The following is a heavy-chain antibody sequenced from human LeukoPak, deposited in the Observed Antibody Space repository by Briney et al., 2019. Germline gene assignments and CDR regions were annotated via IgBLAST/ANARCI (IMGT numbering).Heavy chain of an antibody. CDR1: GGSISSSNW. Sequence: PSETLSLTCAVSGGSISSSNWWSWVRQPPGKGLEWIGEIYHSGSTNYNPSLKSRVTISVDKSKNQFSLKLSSVTAVDTAVYYCARFRGVIKAHDLWGRGTLVTVSS. D-gene: IGHD3-10*01. CDR2: IYHSGST. V-gene: IGHV4-4*02. J-gene: IGHJ2*01. CDR3: ARFRGVIKAHDL.